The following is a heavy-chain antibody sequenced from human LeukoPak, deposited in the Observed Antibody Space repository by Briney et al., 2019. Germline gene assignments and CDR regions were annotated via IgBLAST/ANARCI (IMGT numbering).Heavy chain of an antibody. CDR1: GGTFSSYA. Sequence: SVKVSREASGGTFSSYAISWVRQAPGQGLEWMGGIIPIFGTANYAQKFQGRVTITADESTSTAYMELSSLRSEDTAVYYCARAGYYGSGSYYTYYYYYGMDVWGQGTTVTVSS. D-gene: IGHD3-10*01. J-gene: IGHJ6*02. V-gene: IGHV1-69*13. CDR3: ARAGYYGSGSYYTYYYYYGMDV. CDR2: IIPIFGTA.